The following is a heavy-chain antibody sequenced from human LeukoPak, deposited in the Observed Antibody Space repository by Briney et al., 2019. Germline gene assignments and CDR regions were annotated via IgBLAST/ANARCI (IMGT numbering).Heavy chain of an antibody. CDR2: IKQDGSEK. J-gene: IGHJ4*02. V-gene: IGHV3-7*01. D-gene: IGHD4-11*01. CDR1: RFTFSSYW. Sequence: GGSLRLSCAASRFTFSSYWMTWVRQAPGKGLEWVANIKQDGSEKYYVDSVKGRFTISRDNAKNSLYLQMNSLRAEDTAVYYCARGGYSNPGYFDYWGQGTLVTVSS. CDR3: ARGGYSNPGYFDY.